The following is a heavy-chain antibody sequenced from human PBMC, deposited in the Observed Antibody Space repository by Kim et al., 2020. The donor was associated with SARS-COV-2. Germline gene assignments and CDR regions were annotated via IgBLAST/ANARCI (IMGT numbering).Heavy chain of an antibody. CDR2: IYYRGNT. V-gene: IGHV4-39*01. Sequence: SETLSLTCTVSGGSISSSSYYWSWIRQPPGKGLEWIGSIYYRGNTYYNPSLQSRVTISVDTSKNQFSLRLTSVTAADTAVYYCARRSITAVGPHGDAFD. CDR3: ARRSITAVGPHGDAFD. J-gene: IGHJ3*02. CDR1: GGSISSSSYY. D-gene: IGHD6-13*01.